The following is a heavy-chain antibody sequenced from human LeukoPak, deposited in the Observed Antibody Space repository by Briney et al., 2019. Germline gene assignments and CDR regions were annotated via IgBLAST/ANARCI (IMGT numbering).Heavy chain of an antibody. J-gene: IGHJ4*02. Sequence: ASVKLSCKASGYTFTSYYMHWVRQAPGQGLEWMGIINPSGGSTSYAQKFQGRVTMTRDTSTSTVYMELSSLRSEDTAVYYCARDRAQYYFDYWGQGTLVTVSS. CDR3: ARDRAQYYFDY. CDR2: INPSGGST. V-gene: IGHV1-46*01. CDR1: GYTFTSYY. D-gene: IGHD3-10*01.